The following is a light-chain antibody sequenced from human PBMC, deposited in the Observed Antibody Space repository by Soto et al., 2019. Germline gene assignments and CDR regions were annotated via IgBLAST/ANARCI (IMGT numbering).Light chain of an antibody. CDR1: QRVSTN. V-gene: IGKV3-15*01. J-gene: IGKJ1*01. CDR3: QQYNNWPSWT. Sequence: EIVVTQSPATLSVSPGERATLSCRASQRVSTNLAWYQQKPGQAPRLLIYGASTRATGIPDSFSGSGSGTEFTLTISSLQSEDFAVYYCQQYNNWPSWTFGQGTKVDVK. CDR2: GAS.